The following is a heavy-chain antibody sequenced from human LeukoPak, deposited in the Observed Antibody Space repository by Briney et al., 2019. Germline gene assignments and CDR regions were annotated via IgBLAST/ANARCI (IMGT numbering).Heavy chain of an antibody. V-gene: IGHV1-8*02. CDR3: ARDHATIFGVVREFDP. J-gene: IGHJ5*02. D-gene: IGHD3-3*01. Sequence: ASVKVSCKASGYTFTSYDINWVRQATGQGLEWMGWMNPNSGNTGYAQKFQGRVTMTEDTSTDTAYMELSSLTSDDTAVYYCARDHATIFGVVREFDPWGQGTLVTVSS. CDR2: MNPNSGNT. CDR1: GYTFTSYD.